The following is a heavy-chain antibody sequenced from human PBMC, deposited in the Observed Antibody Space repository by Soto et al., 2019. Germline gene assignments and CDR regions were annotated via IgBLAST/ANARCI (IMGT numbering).Heavy chain of an antibody. Sequence: EVQLVESGGGLVQPGGSLRLFCAGSGFTFSSYDMHWVRQATGKGLEWVSTIGTVGDTYYADSVTGRFTISRESGKKSLYLQMNRLRAGDTSVYYCERWGGNDKWYFDLWCRGTLVTASS. CDR1: GFTFSSYD. J-gene: IGHJ2*01. D-gene: IGHD1-1*01. CDR3: ERWGGNDKWYFDL. V-gene: IGHV3-13*01. CDR2: IGTVGDT.